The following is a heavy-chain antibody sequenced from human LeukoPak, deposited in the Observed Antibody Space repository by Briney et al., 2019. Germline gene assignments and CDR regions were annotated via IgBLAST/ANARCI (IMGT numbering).Heavy chain of an antibody. D-gene: IGHD1-1*01. J-gene: IGHJ4*02. CDR1: GXTFSSYG. Sequence: GRSLRLSCAASGXTFSSYGMHWVRQAPGKGQEWVAVIWYDGSNKYYADSVKGRFTISRDNSKNTLYLQMNSLRAEDTAVYYCARGTGIRTYFDYWGQGTLVTVSS. V-gene: IGHV3-33*01. CDR2: IWYDGSNK. CDR3: ARGTGIRTYFDY.